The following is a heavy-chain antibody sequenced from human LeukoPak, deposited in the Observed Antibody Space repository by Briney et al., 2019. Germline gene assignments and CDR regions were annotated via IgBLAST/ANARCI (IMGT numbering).Heavy chain of an antibody. Sequence: GGSLRLSCAASGFTFSSYGMHWVRQAPGKGLEWVAVISYDGSNKYYADSVKGRFTISRDNAKNSLYLQMNSLRAEDTAVYYCARDKSYGAGRGNYWGQGTLVTVSS. V-gene: IGHV3-30*03. D-gene: IGHD6-19*01. CDR3: ARDKSYGAGRGNY. CDR1: GFTFSSYG. J-gene: IGHJ4*02. CDR2: ISYDGSNK.